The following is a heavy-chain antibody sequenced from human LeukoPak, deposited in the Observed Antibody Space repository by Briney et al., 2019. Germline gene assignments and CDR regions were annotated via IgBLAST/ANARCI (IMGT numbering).Heavy chain of an antibody. CDR2: IPYDGSNK. CDR1: GFTFSSYA. J-gene: IGHJ3*02. D-gene: IGHD2-15*01. CDR3: ARGDWGIVVVVAASAAFDI. Sequence: GGSLRLSCAASGFTFSSYAMHWVRQAPGKGLEWVAVIPYDGSNKYYADSVKGRFTISRDNSKNTLYLQMNSLRAEDTAVYYCARGDWGIVVVVAASAAFDIWGQGTMVTVSS. V-gene: IGHV3-30*04.